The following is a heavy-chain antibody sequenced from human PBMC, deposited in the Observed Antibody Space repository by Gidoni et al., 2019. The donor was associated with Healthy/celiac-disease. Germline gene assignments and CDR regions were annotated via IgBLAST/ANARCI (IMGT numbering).Heavy chain of an antibody. CDR3: ARDGIAVAGFDY. V-gene: IGHV4-61*02. J-gene: IGHJ4*02. CDR2: IYTSGST. CDR1: GGSISSGSYY. D-gene: IGHD6-19*01. Sequence: QVQLQESGPGLVKPSQTLSLTCTVSGGSISSGSYYCSWIRQPAGKGLEWIGRIYTSGSTNYNPSLKSRVTISVDTSKNQFSLKLSSVTAADTAVYYCARDGIAVAGFDYWGQGTLVTVSS.